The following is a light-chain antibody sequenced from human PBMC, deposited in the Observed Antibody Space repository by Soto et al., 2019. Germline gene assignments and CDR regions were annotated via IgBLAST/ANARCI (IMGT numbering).Light chain of an antibody. Sequence: EIVMTQSPGTLSVSPGERATLSCRASQSVSSSYLAWYQQKPGQAPKVLIYRASSRATGIPDRFSGSGSGTDFTLTISRLVPEDFAVYYCQQYGSSPLTFGGGTKVDIK. V-gene: IGKV3-20*01. CDR2: RAS. J-gene: IGKJ4*01. CDR3: QQYGSSPLT. CDR1: QSVSSSY.